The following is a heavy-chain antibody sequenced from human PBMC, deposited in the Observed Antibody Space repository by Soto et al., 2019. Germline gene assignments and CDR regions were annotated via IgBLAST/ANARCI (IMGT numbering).Heavy chain of an antibody. J-gene: IGHJ6*02. CDR3: ARWGEPSPPREYSSSPAYYYYYGMDV. CDR2: ISASSGYI. D-gene: IGHD6-6*01. Sequence: LRLSCVASQFTFSGYSMNWVRQAPGKGLEWVSCISASSGYIYYADSVKGRFTISRDNAENSLYLQMNSLRAEDTAVYYCARWGEPSPPREYSSSPAYYYYYGMDVWGQGTTVTVSS. CDR1: QFTFSGYS. V-gene: IGHV3-21*01.